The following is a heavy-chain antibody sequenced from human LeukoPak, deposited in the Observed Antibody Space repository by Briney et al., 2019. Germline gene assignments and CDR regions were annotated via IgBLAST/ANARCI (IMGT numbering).Heavy chain of an antibody. Sequence: GGSLRLSCAASGFTFSSYAMSWVRQAQGKGLEWVSAISGSGGRTYYADSVKGRFTISRDNSKNTLYLQMNSLRAEDTAVYYCAKGYDPYLTTGFDYWGQGTLVAVSS. CDR2: ISGSGGRT. CDR3: AKGYDPYLTTGFDY. V-gene: IGHV3-23*01. D-gene: IGHD5-12*01. J-gene: IGHJ4*02. CDR1: GFTFSSYA.